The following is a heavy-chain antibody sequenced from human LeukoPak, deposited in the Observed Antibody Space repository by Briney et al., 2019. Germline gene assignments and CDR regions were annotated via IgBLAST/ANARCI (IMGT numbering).Heavy chain of an antibody. CDR1: GYTFTGYY. Sequence: ASVKVSCKASGYTFTGYYMHWVRQAPAQGLEWMGCINPNSGGTNYAQEFQGRVTMTRDTSISTAYMELSRLRSDDTAVYYCAAVDTAMDAYYFDYWGQGTLVTVSS. V-gene: IGHV1-2*02. CDR2: INPNSGGT. CDR3: AAVDTAMDAYYFDY. D-gene: IGHD5-18*01. J-gene: IGHJ4*02.